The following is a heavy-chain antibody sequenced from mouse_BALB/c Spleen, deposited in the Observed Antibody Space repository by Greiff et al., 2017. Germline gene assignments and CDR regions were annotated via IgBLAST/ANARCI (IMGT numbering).Heavy chain of an antibody. CDR3: ARHDDYNAMDY. V-gene: IGHV5-6*01. CDR1: GFTFSSYG. Sequence: ESGGDLVKPGGSLKLSCAASGFTFSSYGMSWVRQTPDKRLEWVATISSGGSYTYYPDSVKGRFTISRDNAKNTLYLQMSSLKSEDTAMYYCARHDDYNAMDYWGQGTSVTVSS. CDR2: ISSGGSYT. J-gene: IGHJ4*01. D-gene: IGHD2-3*01.